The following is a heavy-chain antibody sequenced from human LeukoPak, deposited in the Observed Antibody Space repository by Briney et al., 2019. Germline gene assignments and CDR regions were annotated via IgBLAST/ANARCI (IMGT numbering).Heavy chain of an antibody. Sequence: ASENLSLTCTVSGGSISSGGYYWSWIRQHPGKGLEWIGYIYYSGSTYYNPSLKSRVTISVDTSKNQFSLKLSSVTAADTAVYYCARRSTSCSFDYWGQGTLVTVSS. J-gene: IGHJ4*02. V-gene: IGHV4-31*03. CDR1: GGSISSGGYY. CDR3: ARRSTSCSFDY. CDR2: IYYSGST. D-gene: IGHD2-2*01.